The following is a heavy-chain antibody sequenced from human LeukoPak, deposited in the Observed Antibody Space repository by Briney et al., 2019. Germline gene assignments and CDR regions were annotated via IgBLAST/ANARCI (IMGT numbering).Heavy chain of an antibody. D-gene: IGHD2-2*02. CDR1: GFTFRRYW. J-gene: IGHJ6*02. CDR2: IYSGGST. V-gene: IGHV3-53*01. Sequence: GGSLRLSCAASGFTFRRYWMGWIRQAPGKGLEWVSVIYSGGSTYYADSVKGRFTISRDNSKNTLYLQMNSLRAEDTAVYYCASIRYYYYGMDVWGQGTTVTVSS. CDR3: ASIRYYYYGMDV.